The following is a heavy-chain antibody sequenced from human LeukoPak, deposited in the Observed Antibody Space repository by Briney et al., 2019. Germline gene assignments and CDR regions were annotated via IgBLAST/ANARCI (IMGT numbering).Heavy chain of an antibody. CDR1: GIIFRDAW. CDR3: TKDPPLTGGVYSAY. CDR2: MKSNVDGGTT. Sequence: GGSLRLSCVVSGIIFRDAWMNWVRQTPGKGLEWVGRMKSNVDGGTTDYAAAVEGRFTISRDDSKSTLYLQMSSLKTDDTSIYYCTKDPPLTGGVYSAYWGQGTLVTVSS. J-gene: IGHJ4*02. D-gene: IGHD1-20*01. V-gene: IGHV3-15*07.